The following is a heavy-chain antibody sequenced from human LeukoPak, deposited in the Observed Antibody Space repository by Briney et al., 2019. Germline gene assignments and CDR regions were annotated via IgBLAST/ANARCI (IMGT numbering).Heavy chain of an antibody. D-gene: IGHD5-18*01. V-gene: IGHV1-69*01. CDR1: GGTFSSYA. CDR3: ARGHSHTAQTPFDY. CDR2: IIPIFGTA. J-gene: IGHJ4*02. Sequence: ASVKVSCKASGGTFSSYAISWVRQAPGQGLEWMGGIIPIFGTANYAQKFQGRVTITADESTSTAYMELSSLRSEDTAVYYCARGHSHTAQTPFDYWGQGTLVTVSS.